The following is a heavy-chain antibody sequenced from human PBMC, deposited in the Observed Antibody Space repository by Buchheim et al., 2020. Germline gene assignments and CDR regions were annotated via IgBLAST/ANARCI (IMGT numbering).Heavy chain of an antibody. D-gene: IGHD3-3*01. CDR2: ISYDGSNK. J-gene: IGHJ6*02. V-gene: IGHV3-30*18. CDR3: AKVQVIFGVGYYGMDV. CDR1: GFTFSNYG. Sequence: QVQLVESGGGVVQPGRSLRLSCAASGFTFSNYGMHWVRQAPGKGLEWVAVISYDGSNKYYADSVKGRFTITSDNAKKKQKLQMNSLRAEDTAVYYCAKVQVIFGVGYYGMDVWGQGTT.